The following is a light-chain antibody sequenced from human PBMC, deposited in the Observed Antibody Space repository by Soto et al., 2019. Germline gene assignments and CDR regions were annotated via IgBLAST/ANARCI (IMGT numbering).Light chain of an antibody. J-gene: IGKJ5*01. CDR2: GAS. CDR1: QSVSRK. CDR3: QQYNNWHPYT. V-gene: IGKV3-15*01. Sequence: EILMTQSPATLSVSPGPRATLSCGASQSVSRKLAWYQQKPGQAPRLLIYGASTRATGIPARFSGNGSGTEFTLTISSLESEDFAVYYCQQYNNWHPYTFGQGTRLEIK.